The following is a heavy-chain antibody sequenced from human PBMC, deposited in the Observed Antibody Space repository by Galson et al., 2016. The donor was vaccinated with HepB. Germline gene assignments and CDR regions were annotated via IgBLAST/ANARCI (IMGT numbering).Heavy chain of an antibody. CDR3: AKEFVATGAVVGDY. Sequence: SLRLSCAASGFTFSTYAMSWVRKAPGKGLEWVSAISNSGSTTYYADSVKGRLTISRDNSKNTLYLQMNSLRVEDTALYYCAKEFVATGAVVGDYWGQGTLVTVSS. CDR2: ISNSGSTT. J-gene: IGHJ4*02. CDR1: GFTFSTYA. V-gene: IGHV3-23*01. D-gene: IGHD2-21*01.